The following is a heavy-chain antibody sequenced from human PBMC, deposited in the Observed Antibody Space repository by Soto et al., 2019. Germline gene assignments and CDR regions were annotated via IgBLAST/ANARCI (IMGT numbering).Heavy chain of an antibody. D-gene: IGHD3-10*01. Sequence: QVQLVQSGAEVKKPGASVRVSCKASGYTFTSYYLHWVRQAPGQGLEWMGIINPSGGSTTYAQKFQGRVTMTRDTSTSTVYMELSSLRSEDTAIYYCARYRATRSAFDIWGQGTMVTVSS. CDR3: ARYRATRSAFDI. J-gene: IGHJ3*02. V-gene: IGHV1-46*01. CDR2: INPSGGST. CDR1: GYTFTSYY.